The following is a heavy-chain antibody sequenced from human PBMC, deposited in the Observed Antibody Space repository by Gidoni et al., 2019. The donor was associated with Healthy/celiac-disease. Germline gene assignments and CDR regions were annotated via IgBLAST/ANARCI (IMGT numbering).Heavy chain of an antibody. Sequence: QVQLVESGGGVVPPGRSLRLSCAASGFIFSSYGMHWVRQAPGKGLEWVAVISYDGSNKYYADSVKGRFTISRDNSKNTLYLQMNSLRAEDTAVYYCAKSGVRADWLLLGDYWGQGTLVTVSS. D-gene: IGHD3-9*01. CDR2: ISYDGSNK. CDR3: AKSGVRADWLLLGDY. CDR1: GFIFSSYG. J-gene: IGHJ4*02. V-gene: IGHV3-30*18.